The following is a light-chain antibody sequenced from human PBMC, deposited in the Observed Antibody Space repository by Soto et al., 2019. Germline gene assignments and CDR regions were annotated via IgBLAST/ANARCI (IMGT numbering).Light chain of an antibody. J-gene: IGKJ4*01. CDR1: QSVNSN. CDR2: GAS. Sequence: ETVMTQSPATLSVSPGERATLSCRANQSVNSNLAWYQQESGQPPRLLVFGASTRATGVPARFSGSGSGTEFTLTISGLQSEDFAVYFCQQYASWPLTFGGGTKVEI. V-gene: IGKV3-15*01. CDR3: QQYASWPLT.